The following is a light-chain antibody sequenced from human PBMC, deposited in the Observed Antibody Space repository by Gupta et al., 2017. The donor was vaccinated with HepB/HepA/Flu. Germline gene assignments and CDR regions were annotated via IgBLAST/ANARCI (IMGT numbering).Light chain of an antibody. J-gene: IGKJ4*01. V-gene: IGKV4-1*01. CDR2: WAS. CDR3: QQYYSTPLT. Sequence: DIVMTQSPDSLAVSLGERATIHCKSSQSVLYSSNNKNYLAWYQQKLGQPPKLLIYWASTRESGVPDRFSGSGSGTDFTLTISILQAEDVAVYYCQQYYSTPLTFGGGTKVEIK. CDR1: QSVLYSSNNKNY.